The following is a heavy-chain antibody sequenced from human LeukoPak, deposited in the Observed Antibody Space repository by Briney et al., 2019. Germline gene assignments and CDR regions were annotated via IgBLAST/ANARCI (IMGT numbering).Heavy chain of an antibody. V-gene: IGHV3-33*01. CDR3: ARDSYYYGSGTPSWYFDL. CDR2: IWFDGTNR. CDR1: GFTFSSYG. D-gene: IGHD3-10*01. J-gene: IGHJ2*01. Sequence: GGSLRLSCAASGFTFSSYGMHWVRQAPGKGLEWVAVIWFDGTNRYYADSVKGRFTISRDNSNNTLYLQMNSLRAEDTAVYYCARDSYYYGSGTPSWYFDLWGRGTLVTVSS.